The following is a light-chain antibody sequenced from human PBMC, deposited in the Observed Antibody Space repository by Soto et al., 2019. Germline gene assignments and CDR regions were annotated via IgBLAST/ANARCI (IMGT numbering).Light chain of an antibody. CDR1: GSNIGAGYD. J-gene: IGLJ2*01. CDR2: GND. Sequence: QSVLTQPPSVSGAPGQRVTIPCTGGGSNIGAGYDVHWYQQLPGTAPKFLMSGNDNRPSGVPDRFSGSQCGTSASLAISGLQAEDEADYYCQSYDSSLSGSIFGGGTKLTVL. V-gene: IGLV1-40*01. CDR3: QSYDSSLSGSI.